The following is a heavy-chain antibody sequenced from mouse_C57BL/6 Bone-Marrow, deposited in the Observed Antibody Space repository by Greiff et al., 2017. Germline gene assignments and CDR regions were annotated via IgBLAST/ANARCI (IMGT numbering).Heavy chain of an antibody. CDR2: IDPSDSYT. Sequence: VQLQQPGAELVMPGASVKLSCKASGYTFTSYWMHWVKQRPGQGLEWIGEIDPSDSYTNYNQKFKGKSTLTVDKSSTTAYMQLRSLTSDDSAVYYCARVDTTVVDRYYFDYWGQGTTLTVSS. CDR3: ARVDTTVVDRYYFDY. CDR1: GYTFTSYW. J-gene: IGHJ2*01. D-gene: IGHD1-1*01. V-gene: IGHV1-69*01.